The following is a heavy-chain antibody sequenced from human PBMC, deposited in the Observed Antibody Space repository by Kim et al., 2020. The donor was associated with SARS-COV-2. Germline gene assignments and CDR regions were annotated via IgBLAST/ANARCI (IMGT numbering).Heavy chain of an antibody. J-gene: IGHJ4*02. D-gene: IGHD3-3*01. CDR2: ISYGGSSK. CDR3: AKDIDKVFGEIAY. CDR1: GFTFSSYG. V-gene: IGHV3-30*18. Sequence: GGSLRLSCAASGFTFSSYGMHWVRQAPGKGLEWVAVISYGGSSKYYADSVTGPFTISRDNSKNTLYLQMNSLRAEDTAVYYCAKDIDKVFGEIAYWGQGTLVTVSS.